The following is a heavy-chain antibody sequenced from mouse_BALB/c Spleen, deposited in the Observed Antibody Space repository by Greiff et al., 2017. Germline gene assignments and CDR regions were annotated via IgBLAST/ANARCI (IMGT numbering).Heavy chain of an antibody. J-gene: IGHJ3*01. V-gene: IGHV5-17*02. Sequence: EVMLVESGGGLVQPGGSRKLSCAASGFTFSSFGMHWVRQAPEKGLEWVAYISSGSSTIYYADTVKGRFTISRDNPKNTLFLQMTSLRSEDTAMYYCARVYYRDTSFAYWGQGTLVTVSA. CDR3: ARVYYRDTSFAY. D-gene: IGHD2-14*01. CDR2: ISSGSSTI. CDR1: GFTFSSFG.